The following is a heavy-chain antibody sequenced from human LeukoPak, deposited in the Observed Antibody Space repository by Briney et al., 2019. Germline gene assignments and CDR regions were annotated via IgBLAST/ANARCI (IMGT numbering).Heavy chain of an antibody. CDR3: ARADYLWGTYRSIDY. CDR2: IYYSGST. CDR1: GGSISSSSYY. D-gene: IGHD3-16*02. J-gene: IGHJ4*02. V-gene: IGHV4-39*07. Sequence: ASETLSLTCTVSGGSISSSSYYWDWIRQPPGKGLEWIGSIYYSGSTYYNPSLKSRVTISVDTSKNQFSLKLSSVTAADTAVYYCARADYLWGTYRSIDYWGQGTLVTVSS.